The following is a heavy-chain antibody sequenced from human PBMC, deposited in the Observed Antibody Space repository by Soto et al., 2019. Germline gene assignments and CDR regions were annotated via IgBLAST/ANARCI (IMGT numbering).Heavy chain of an antibody. D-gene: IGHD4-17*01. V-gene: IGHV3-23*01. CDR2: ISGSGGST. Sequence: GGSLRLSCAASGFTFSSYAMSWVRQAPGKGLEWVSAISGSGGSTYYADSVKGRFTISRDNSKNTLYLQMNSLRAEDTAVYYCAKDNPSSTQRREEQTNNYGDYTYYYYYGMDVWGQGTTVTVSS. CDR3: AKDNPSSTQRREEQTNNYGDYTYYYYYGMDV. CDR1: GFTFSSYA. J-gene: IGHJ6*02.